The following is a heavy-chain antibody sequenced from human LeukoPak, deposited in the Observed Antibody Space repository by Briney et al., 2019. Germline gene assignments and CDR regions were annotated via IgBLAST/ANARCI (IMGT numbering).Heavy chain of an antibody. CDR2: IRSDGSNK. CDR1: GFTFSSYG. J-gene: IGHJ4*02. V-gene: IGHV3-30*02. D-gene: IGHD3-16*01. CDR3: ARDNDSRDPPHFDY. Sequence: GGSLRLSCAASGFTFSSYGMHWVRQSPGKGLEWVAFIRSDGSNKYYADSVKGRFTISRDNSKHTLYLQMNSLRAEDTAVYYCARDNDSRDPPHFDYWGQGTLVTVSS.